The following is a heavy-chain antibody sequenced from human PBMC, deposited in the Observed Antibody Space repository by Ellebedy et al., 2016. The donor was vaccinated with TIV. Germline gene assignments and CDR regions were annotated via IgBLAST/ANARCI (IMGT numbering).Heavy chain of an antibody. V-gene: IGHV4-61*01. Sequence: MPSETLSLTCTVSGGSVSSGRYYWSWIRQPPGKGLEWVGYIYYIGSANSNPSLKSRVTISIDTSKNQFSLRLTSVTAADTAVYYCARDDPSGWLDPWGQGTLVTVSS. J-gene: IGHJ5*02. CDR1: GGSVSSGRYY. CDR3: ARDDPSGWLDP. D-gene: IGHD3-10*01. CDR2: IYYIGSA.